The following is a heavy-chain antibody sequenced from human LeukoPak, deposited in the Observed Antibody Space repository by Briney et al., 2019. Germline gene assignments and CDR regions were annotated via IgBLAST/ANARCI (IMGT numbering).Heavy chain of an antibody. V-gene: IGHV3-7*01. CDR3: ARAGWMIYKNDAFDI. CDR1: GFTFSSYW. J-gene: IGHJ3*02. D-gene: IGHD3/OR15-3a*01. CDR2: IKQDGREK. Sequence: GGSLRLSCAASGFTFSSYWMSWVRQAPGKGLEWVANIKQDGREKYYVDSVKGRFTISRDNAKNSLYLQMNSLRAEETAVYYCARAGWMIYKNDAFDIWGQGTMVTVSS.